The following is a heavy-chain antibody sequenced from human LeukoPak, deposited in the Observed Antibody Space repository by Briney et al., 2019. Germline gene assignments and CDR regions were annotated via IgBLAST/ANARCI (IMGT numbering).Heavy chain of an antibody. J-gene: IGHJ4*02. CDR3: AKDFSYYYGSGPFDY. Sequence: PGGSLRLSCAASGFSFSSYNMNWVRKVPGKGLEWVSSSRNLHNDIYYADSVKGRFTISRDNAKNSLYLQMNSLRAEDTALYYCAKDFSYYYGSGPFDYWGQGTLVTVSS. D-gene: IGHD3-10*01. V-gene: IGHV3-21*04. CDR2: SRNLHNDI. CDR1: GFSFSSYN.